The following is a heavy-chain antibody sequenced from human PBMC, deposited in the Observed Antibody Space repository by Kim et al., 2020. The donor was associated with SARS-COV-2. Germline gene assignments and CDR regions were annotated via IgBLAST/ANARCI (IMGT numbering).Heavy chain of an antibody. V-gene: IGHV1-2*06. CDR2: INPNSGGT. D-gene: IGHD3-10*01. J-gene: IGHJ5*02. CDR1: GYTFTGYY. Sequence: ASVKVSCKASGYTFTGYYMHWVRQAPGQGLEWMGRINPNSGGTNYAQKFQGRVTMTRDTSISTAYMELSRLRSDDTAVYYCARDVYYGSGSDNWFDPWGQGTLVTVSS. CDR3: ARDVYYGSGSDNWFDP.